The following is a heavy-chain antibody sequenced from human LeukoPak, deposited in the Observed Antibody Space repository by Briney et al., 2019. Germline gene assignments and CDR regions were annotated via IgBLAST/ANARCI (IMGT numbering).Heavy chain of an antibody. V-gene: IGHV3-30-3*01. D-gene: IGHD3/OR15-3a*01. J-gene: IGHJ6*02. CDR1: GFTFSSYA. CDR3: ARDAGFLDLYYYYGMDV. Sequence: GGSLRLSCAASGFTFSSYAMHWVRQAPGKGLEWVAVISYDGSNKYYADSVKGRFTTSRDNSKNTLYLQMNSLRAEDTAVYYCARDAGFLDLYYYYGMDVWGQGTTVTVSS. CDR2: ISYDGSNK.